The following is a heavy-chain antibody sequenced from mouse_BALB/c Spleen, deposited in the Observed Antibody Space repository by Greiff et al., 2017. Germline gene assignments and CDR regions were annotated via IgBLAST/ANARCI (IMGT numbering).Heavy chain of an antibody. CDR2: INPYNGDT. CDR3: GRSNDYYGSSYGWFAY. D-gene: IGHD1-1*01. CDR1: GYSFTGYF. Sequence: EVKVEESGPELVKPGASVKISCKASGYSFTGYFMNWVKQSHGKSLEWIGRINPYNGDTFYNQKFKGKATLTVDKSSSTAHMELLSLTSEDSAVYYCGRSNDYYGSSYGWFAYWGQGTLVTVSA. J-gene: IGHJ3*01. V-gene: IGHV1-37*01.